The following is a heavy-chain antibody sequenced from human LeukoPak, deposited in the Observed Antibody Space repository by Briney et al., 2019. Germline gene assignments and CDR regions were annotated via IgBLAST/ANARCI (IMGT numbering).Heavy chain of an antibody. CDR1: GFTFSSYS. D-gene: IGHD6-19*01. Sequence: GGSLRLSCAASGFTFSSYSMNWVRQAPGKGLEWVSSISSSSSYIYYADSVKGRFTISRDNAKNSLYLQMNSLRAEDTAVYYCARGAGYSSGWYDRTRGWFDPWGQGTLVTVSS. CDR2: ISSSSSYI. CDR3: ARGAGYSSGWYDRTRGWFDP. J-gene: IGHJ5*02. V-gene: IGHV3-21*01.